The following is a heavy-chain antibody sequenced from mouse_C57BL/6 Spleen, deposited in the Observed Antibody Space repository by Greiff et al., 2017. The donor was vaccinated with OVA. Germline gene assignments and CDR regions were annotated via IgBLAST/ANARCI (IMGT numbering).Heavy chain of an antibody. CDR1: GYAFSSYW. CDR2: IYPGDGDT. D-gene: IGHD3-2*01. CDR3: ARRFDSEAWFAY. J-gene: IGHJ3*01. Sequence: VKLQQSGAELVKPGASVKLSCKASGYAFSSYWMNWVKQRPGKGLEWIGQIYPGDGDTNYHGKFKGKATLTADKSSSTAYLQLSSLTSEDSAVYYCARRFDSEAWFAYWGQGTPVTVSA. V-gene: IGHV1-80*01.